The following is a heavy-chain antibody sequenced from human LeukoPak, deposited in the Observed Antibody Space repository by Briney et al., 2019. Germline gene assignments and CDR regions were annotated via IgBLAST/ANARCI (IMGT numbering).Heavy chain of an antibody. D-gene: IGHD5-24*01. Sequence: SETLSLTCTVSGGSISGNSYYWGWIRQPPGKGLEWIGSIYYSGATYSNPSLKSRLTVSVDTSKNQFSLKLSSVTAADTAVYYCARAHVEMATIDQLNFYYYYYYYMDVWGKGTTVTVSS. CDR2: IYYSGAT. J-gene: IGHJ6*03. V-gene: IGHV4-39*07. CDR3: ARAHVEMATIDQLNFYYYYYYYMDV. CDR1: GGSISGNSYY.